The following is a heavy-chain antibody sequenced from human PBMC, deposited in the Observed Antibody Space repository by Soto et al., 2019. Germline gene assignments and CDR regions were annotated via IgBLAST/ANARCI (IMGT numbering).Heavy chain of an antibody. Sequence: ASVKVSCKASGYTFTGYYMHWVRQAPGQGLERMGWINTNSGGTNYAQKFQSWVTMTRDTSISTAYMELSRLRSDDTAVYYCARGYCSGGSCFTPVGYYYYYGMDVWGQGTTVTVSS. J-gene: IGHJ6*02. D-gene: IGHD2-15*01. CDR1: GYTFTGYY. V-gene: IGHV1-2*04. CDR2: INTNSGGT. CDR3: ARGYCSGGSCFTPVGYYYYYGMDV.